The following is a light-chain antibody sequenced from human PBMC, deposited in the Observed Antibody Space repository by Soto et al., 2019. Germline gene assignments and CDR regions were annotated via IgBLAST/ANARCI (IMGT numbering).Light chain of an antibody. CDR2: DAS. V-gene: IGKV3-11*01. CDR3: QQRSNGFT. CDR1: QSVSSY. J-gene: IGKJ3*01. Sequence: EIVLTQSPATLSLSPGERATLSCRASQSVSSYLAWYQQKPGQAPRLLIYDASNRASGIPARFSGSGSGTDLTLTIISLEPEDFAVYYCQQRSNGFTFGPGTKVDIK.